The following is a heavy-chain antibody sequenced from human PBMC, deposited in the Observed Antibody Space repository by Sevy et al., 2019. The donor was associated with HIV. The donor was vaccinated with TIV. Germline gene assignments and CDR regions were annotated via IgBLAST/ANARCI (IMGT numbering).Heavy chain of an antibody. V-gene: IGHV3-11*01. CDR2: ISSSGSTI. CDR3: ARMETTVVTPLEYYYYYYIDV. Sequence: GGSLRLSCAASGFTFSDYYMSWIRQAPGKGLEWVSYISSSGSTIYYADSVKGRFTISRDNAKNSLYLQMNSLRAEDTAVYYCARMETTVVTPLEYYYYYYIDVWGKGTTVTVSS. CDR1: GFTFSDYY. D-gene: IGHD4-17*01. J-gene: IGHJ6*03.